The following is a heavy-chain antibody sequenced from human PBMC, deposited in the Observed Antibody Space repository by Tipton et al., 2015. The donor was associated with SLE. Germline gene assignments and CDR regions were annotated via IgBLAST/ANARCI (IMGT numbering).Heavy chain of an antibody. Sequence: QLVQSGAEVKKPGASVKVSCKASGYTFTSYYMHWVRQAPGQGLEWLGIINSRGGSTTYAQKFQGRFTMARDTSTSTVYMELSSLTSDDTAVYYCARDVMTTTNSAFDYWGQGTLVTVSS. V-gene: IGHV1-46*01. CDR2: INSRGGST. CDR3: ARDVMTTTNSAFDY. J-gene: IGHJ4*02. CDR1: GYTFTSYY. D-gene: IGHD4-17*01.